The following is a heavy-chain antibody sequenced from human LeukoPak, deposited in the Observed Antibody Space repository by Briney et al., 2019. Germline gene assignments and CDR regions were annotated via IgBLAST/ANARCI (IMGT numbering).Heavy chain of an antibody. Sequence: ASVKVSCKASGYTFTNYAMHWVRQAPGQRLEWMGWINAGNGNTNYAQKLQGRVTMTTDTSTSTAYMELRSLRSDDTAVYYCARGFSGDSTDLWGQGTLVTVSS. V-gene: IGHV1-3*01. CDR2: INAGNGNT. CDR1: GYTFTNYA. CDR3: ARGFSGDSTDL. J-gene: IGHJ5*02. D-gene: IGHD2/OR15-2a*01.